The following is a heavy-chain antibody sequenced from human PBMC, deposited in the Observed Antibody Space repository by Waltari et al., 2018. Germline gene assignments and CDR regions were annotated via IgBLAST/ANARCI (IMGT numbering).Heavy chain of an antibody. V-gene: IGHV4-39*07. J-gene: IGHJ5*02. CDR3: ARDESCPSSGWFGP. CDR2: IYYSGGP. Sequence: QLQLQESGPGLVKPSETLSLTCTVSGGSISSSSYYWGWIRQTPGKGLEWIGSIYYSGGPSDTPSLKSRVTISVDTSKNQFSLKLISVTAADTAVYYCARDESCPSSGWFGPWGQGTLVTVSS. CDR1: GGSISSSSYY. D-gene: IGHD6-19*01.